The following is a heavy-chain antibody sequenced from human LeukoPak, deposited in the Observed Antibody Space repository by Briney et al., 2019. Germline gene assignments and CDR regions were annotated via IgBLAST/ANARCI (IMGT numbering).Heavy chain of an antibody. Sequence: ASVKVSCKASGGTFSSYAISWVRQAPGQGLEWMGRIIPILGIANYAQKFQGRVTITADKSTSTAYMELSSLRSEDTAMYYCARDRGYSGYDSGDWFDPWGQGTLVTVSS. J-gene: IGHJ5*02. CDR2: IIPILGIA. CDR3: ARDRGYSGYDSGDWFDP. CDR1: GGTFSSYA. V-gene: IGHV1-69*04. D-gene: IGHD5-12*01.